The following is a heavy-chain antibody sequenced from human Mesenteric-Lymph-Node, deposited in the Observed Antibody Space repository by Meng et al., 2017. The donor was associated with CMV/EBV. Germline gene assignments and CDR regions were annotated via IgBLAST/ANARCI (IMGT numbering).Heavy chain of an antibody. J-gene: IGHJ4*02. V-gene: IGHV4-61*06. CDR2: IHHSASS. CDR3: ARGPHYYGSGSHDY. Sequence: SCGSISSRRHYWTWIRQPPGKGLEWIGYIHHSASSNYNTSLKSRLTISVDTSKNQFSLELRSVTAADTAVYYCARGPHYYGSGSHDYWGQGTLVTVSS. CDR1: CGSISSRRHY. D-gene: IGHD3-10*01.